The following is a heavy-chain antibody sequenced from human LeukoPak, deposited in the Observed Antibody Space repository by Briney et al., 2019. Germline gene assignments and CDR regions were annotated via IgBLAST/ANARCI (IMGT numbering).Heavy chain of an antibody. CDR1: GGSIGSYY. CDR3: ARHRDYADYLDAFDI. J-gene: IGHJ3*02. V-gene: IGHV4-59*08. Sequence: SETLSLTCTVSGGSIGSYYWSWIRQPPGKGLEWIGFIYVSGSTNYNPSLKSRLTISQDTSKNQFSLKLSSVSAADTAVYYCARHRDYADYLDAFDIWGQGTMVTVSS. CDR2: IYVSGST. D-gene: IGHD4-17*01.